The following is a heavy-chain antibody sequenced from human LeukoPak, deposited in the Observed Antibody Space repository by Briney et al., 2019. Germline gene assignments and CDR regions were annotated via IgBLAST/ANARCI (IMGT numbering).Heavy chain of an antibody. CDR2: VYYSGNT. J-gene: IGHJ5*02. CDR1: GGSISGYY. CDR3: ARQGFGEFIWYNWFDP. V-gene: IGHV4-59*08. Sequence: SETLSLTCTVSGGSISGYYRSWIRQPPGKGLEWIGYVYYSGNTNYNPSLKSRVTISVDTSKNQFSLKLSSVTAADTAAYYCARQGFGEFIWYNWFDPWGQGTLVTVSS. D-gene: IGHD3-10*01.